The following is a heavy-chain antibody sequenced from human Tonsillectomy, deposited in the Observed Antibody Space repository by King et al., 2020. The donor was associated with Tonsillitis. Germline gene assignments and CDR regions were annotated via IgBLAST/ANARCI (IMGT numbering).Heavy chain of an antibody. V-gene: IGHV3-48*02. Sequence: VQLVESGGGLVQPGGSLRLSCAASGFTFSSYSMNWVRQAPGKGLEWVSYISSSSSTIYYADSLKGRFTISRDNAKNSLYLQMNSLRDEDTAVYYCVPEVDSWYVSDYWGQGTLVTVSS. CDR1: GFTFSSYS. CDR2: ISSSSSTI. CDR3: VPEVDSWYVSDY. D-gene: IGHD6-13*01. J-gene: IGHJ4*02.